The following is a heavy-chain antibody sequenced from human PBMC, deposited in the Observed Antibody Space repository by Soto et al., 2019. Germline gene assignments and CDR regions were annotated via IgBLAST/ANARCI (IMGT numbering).Heavy chain of an antibody. Sequence: QVQLEQSAPEVKKPGASVKVSCKASGYTFTTYGISWVRQAPGQGLEWLGWINTHNGNTNYAQNLQGRVIMTADTSTSTAYRELRRLRSDDTAIYYCTREGSAPYYDYGMDAWGQGTTVTVSS. CDR3: TREGSAPYYDYGMDA. D-gene: IGHD3-10*01. CDR2: INTHNGNT. J-gene: IGHJ6*02. V-gene: IGHV1-18*01. CDR1: GYTFTTYG.